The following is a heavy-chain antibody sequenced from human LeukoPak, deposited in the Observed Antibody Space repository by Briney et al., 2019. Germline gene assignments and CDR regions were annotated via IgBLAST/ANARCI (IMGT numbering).Heavy chain of an antibody. D-gene: IGHD3-3*01. J-gene: IGHJ1*01. CDR2: MNPNSGST. CDR3: ARGLLSRSVFGVVIRYFQH. Sequence: ASVKVSCKASGYTITSYDINWVRQATGQGLEWMGWMNPNSGSTGYAQKFQGRVTMTRNTSISTAYMELSSLRSEDTAVYYCARGLLSRSVFGVVIRYFQHWGQGTLVTVSS. V-gene: IGHV1-8*01. CDR1: GYTITSYD.